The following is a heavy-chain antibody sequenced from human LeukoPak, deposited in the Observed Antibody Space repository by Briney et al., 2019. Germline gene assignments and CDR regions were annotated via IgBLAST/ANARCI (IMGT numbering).Heavy chain of an antibody. CDR1: GGSISSGDYY. D-gene: IGHD6-6*01. Sequence: SETLSLTCTVSGGSISSGDYYWSWIRQPPGKGLEWIGYIYYSGSTYYNPSLKSRVTISVDTSKNRFSLKLSSVTAADTAVYYCARGEYSSSSRDYGMDVWGQGTTVTVSS. CDR3: ARGEYSSSSRDYGMDV. CDR2: IYYSGST. V-gene: IGHV4-30-4*01. J-gene: IGHJ6*02.